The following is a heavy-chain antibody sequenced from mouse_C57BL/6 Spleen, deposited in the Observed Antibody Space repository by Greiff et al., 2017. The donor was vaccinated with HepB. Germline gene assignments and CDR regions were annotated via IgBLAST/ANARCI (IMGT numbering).Heavy chain of an antibody. D-gene: IGHD1-1*01. CDR1: GYTFTSYW. V-gene: IGHV1-72*01. Sequence: QVQLQQPGAELVKPGASVKLSCKASGYTFTSYWMHWVKQRPGRGLEWIGRIDPNSGGTKYNEKFKSKATLTVDKPSSTAYMQLSSLTSEDSAVYYCAREGITTVVPYWYFDVWGTGTTVTVSS. CDR3: AREGITTVVPYWYFDV. J-gene: IGHJ1*03. CDR2: IDPNSGGT.